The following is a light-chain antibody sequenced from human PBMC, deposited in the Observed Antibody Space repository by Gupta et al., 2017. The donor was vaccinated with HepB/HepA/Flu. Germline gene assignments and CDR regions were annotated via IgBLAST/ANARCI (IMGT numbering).Light chain of an antibody. J-gene: IGKJ1*01. CDR1: QSIGTY. CDR3: LQSYRTPWT. CDR2: AAS. Sequence: DIQMTQSPSSLSASAGDRVTITCRASQSIGTYLNLYQQKPGKAPQLMIYAASSLQRGVPSGFSGSGSGTDFTLTISSLQPEDFATYYCLQSYRTPWTFGQGTKVEVK. V-gene: IGKV1-39*01.